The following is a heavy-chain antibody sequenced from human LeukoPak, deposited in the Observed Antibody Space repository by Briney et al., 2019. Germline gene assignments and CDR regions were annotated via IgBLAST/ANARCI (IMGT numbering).Heavy chain of an antibody. CDR2: IYYSGST. CDR3: AREGFGGNYFSYYFDY. CDR1: GFTVSSSY. Sequence: LRLSCAASGFTVSSSYMSWIRQPPGKGLEWIGYIYYSGSTYYNPSLKSRVTISVDTSKNQFSLKLSSVTAADTAVYYCAREGFGGNYFSYYFDYWGQGTLVTVSS. V-gene: IGHV4-30-4*08. J-gene: IGHJ4*02. D-gene: IGHD4-23*01.